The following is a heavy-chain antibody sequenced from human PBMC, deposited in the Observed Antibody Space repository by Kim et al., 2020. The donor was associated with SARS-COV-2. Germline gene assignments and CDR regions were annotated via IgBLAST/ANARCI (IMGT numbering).Heavy chain of an antibody. D-gene: IGHD6-19*01. J-gene: IGHJ4*02. Sequence: SVKVSCKASGGTFSSYAISWVRQAPGQGLEWMGGIIPIFGTANYAQKFQGRVTITADESTSTAYMELSSLRSEDTAVYYCARDGYSSGWHDYWGQGTLVTVSS. CDR2: IIPIFGTA. CDR1: GGTFSSYA. V-gene: IGHV1-69*13. CDR3: ARDGYSSGWHDY.